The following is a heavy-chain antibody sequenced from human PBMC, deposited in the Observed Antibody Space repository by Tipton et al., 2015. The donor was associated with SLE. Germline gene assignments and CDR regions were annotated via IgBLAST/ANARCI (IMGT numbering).Heavy chain of an antibody. J-gene: IGHJ5*02. CDR2: INHSGST. V-gene: IGHV4-34*01. CDR1: GGSFSGYY. D-gene: IGHD3-3*01. Sequence: TLSLTCAVYGGSFSGYYWSWIRQPPGKGLEWIGKINHSGSTNYNPSLRSRVTMSVDRSKNQFSPNLNSLTAANTAVYYCARDKIDFWSNWFDPRGQRTLVTVSS. CDR3: ARDKIDFWSNWFDP.